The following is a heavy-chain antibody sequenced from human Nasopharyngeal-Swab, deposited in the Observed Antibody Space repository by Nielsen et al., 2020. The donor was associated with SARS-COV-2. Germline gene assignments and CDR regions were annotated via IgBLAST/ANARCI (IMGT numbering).Heavy chain of an antibody. J-gene: IGHJ4*02. CDR3: ARQPKQWLVQNPKLYFDY. Sequence: SETLSLTCTVSGGSISSSSYYWGWIRQPPGKGLEWIGSIYYSGSTYYNPPLKSRVTISVDTSKNQFSLKLSSVTAADTAVYYCARQPKQWLVQNPKLYFDYWGQGTLVTVSS. CDR2: IYYSGST. CDR1: GGSISSSSYY. V-gene: IGHV4-39*01. D-gene: IGHD6-19*01.